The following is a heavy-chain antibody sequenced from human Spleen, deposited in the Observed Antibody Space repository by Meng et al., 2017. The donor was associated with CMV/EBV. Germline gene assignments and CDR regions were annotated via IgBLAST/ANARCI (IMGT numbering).Heavy chain of an antibody. V-gene: IGHV3-33*01. Sequence: SGLTFSSNGMNWVRQGQGKGLEWGAVIWYDGSKKYYADSVKGRFTISRDNSKNTLYLQMNSLRAEDTSVYYCARVAGGVYAFFRYFDIWGRGALVTVSS. D-gene: IGHD2-8*02. CDR1: GLTFSSNG. CDR3: ARVAGGVYAFFRYFDI. CDR2: IWYDGSKK. J-gene: IGHJ2*01.